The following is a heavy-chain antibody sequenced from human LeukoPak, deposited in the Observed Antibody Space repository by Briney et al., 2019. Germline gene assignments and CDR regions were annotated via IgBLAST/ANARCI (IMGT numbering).Heavy chain of an antibody. CDR1: GGSFSGYY. Sequence: SETLSLTCAVYGGSFSGYYWSWIRQPPGKGLEWIGEINHSGSTNYNPSLKSRVTISVDTSKNQFSLKLSSVTAADTAVYYCARRGVAGNTFFDYWGQGTLVTVSS. CDR2: INHSGST. V-gene: IGHV4-34*01. J-gene: IGHJ4*02. D-gene: IGHD6-19*01. CDR3: ARRGVAGNTFFDY.